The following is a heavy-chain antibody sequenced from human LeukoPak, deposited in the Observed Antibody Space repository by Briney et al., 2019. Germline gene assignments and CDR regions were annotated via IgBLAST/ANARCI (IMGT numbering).Heavy chain of an antibody. CDR3: ARTYSSDSPPNDY. J-gene: IGHJ4*02. CDR1: GFTFSSYW. V-gene: IGHV3-7*01. CDR2: IKQDGSEK. D-gene: IGHD6-19*01. Sequence: GGSLRLSCAASGFTFSSYWMSWGRQAPGKGLEWVANIKQDGSEKYYVDSVKGRFTISRDNSKNSLYLQMTSLRAEDTAVYYCARTYSSDSPPNDYRGQGTLVTVSS.